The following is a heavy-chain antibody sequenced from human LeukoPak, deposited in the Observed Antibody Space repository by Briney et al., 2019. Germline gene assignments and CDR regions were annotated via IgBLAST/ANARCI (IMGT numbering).Heavy chain of an antibody. D-gene: IGHD2-2*01. CDR3: ARDLQIFCSTTSCYPFDY. CDR2: ILYDGSNK. Sequence: GGSLRLSCAASGFTFSSYGMHWVRQAPGKGLEWVASILYDGSNKDYADSVKGRFTISRDNSKNTLYLQMNSLRAEDTAVYYCARDLQIFCSTTSCYPFDYWGQGTLVTVSS. CDR1: GFTFSSYG. J-gene: IGHJ4*02. V-gene: IGHV3-30*03.